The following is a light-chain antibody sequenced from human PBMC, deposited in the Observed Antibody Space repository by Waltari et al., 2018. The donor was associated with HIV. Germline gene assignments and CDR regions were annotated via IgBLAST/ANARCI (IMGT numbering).Light chain of an antibody. CDR2: TNN. Sequence: QSVLTQPPSASRTPGQRLTISCSGSSSNIGINDLPWYQHRPGTAPKLLIFTNNQRPSWVPDRFSASKSGTSASLAISALQSDDEADYYCAAWDGSLRGGVFGGGTKLTV. J-gene: IGLJ3*02. V-gene: IGLV1-47*01. CDR1: SSNIGIND. CDR3: AAWDGSLRGGV.